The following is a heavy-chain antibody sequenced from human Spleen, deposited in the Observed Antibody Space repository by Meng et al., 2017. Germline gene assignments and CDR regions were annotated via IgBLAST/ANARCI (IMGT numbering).Heavy chain of an antibody. CDR1: GFSFSTYA. Sequence: GESLKISCAASGFSFSTYAMSWVRQAPGKGLEWVSVVSNSGDSTYYADSVKGRFTISRDNSKNTLYLQMNSLRVDDTAVYYCAKESGYCSGGSCRADAFDIWGQGTMVTVSS. D-gene: IGHD2-15*01. CDR2: VSNSGDST. V-gene: IGHV3-23*01. CDR3: AKESGYCSGGSCRADAFDI. J-gene: IGHJ3*02.